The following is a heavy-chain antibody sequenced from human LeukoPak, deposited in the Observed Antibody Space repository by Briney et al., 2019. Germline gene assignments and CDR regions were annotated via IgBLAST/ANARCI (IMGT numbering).Heavy chain of an antibody. V-gene: IGHV3-9*01. CDR1: GFTFSSYA. CDR2: ISWNSGSI. J-gene: IGHJ5*02. D-gene: IGHD6-13*01. Sequence: GGSLRLSCAASGFTFSSYAMSWVRQAPGKGLEWVSGISWNSGSIGYADSVKGRFTISRDNAKNSLYLQMNSLRAEDTALYYCAKDAFSSSWYDGWFDPWGQGTLVTVSS. CDR3: AKDAFSSSWYDGWFDP.